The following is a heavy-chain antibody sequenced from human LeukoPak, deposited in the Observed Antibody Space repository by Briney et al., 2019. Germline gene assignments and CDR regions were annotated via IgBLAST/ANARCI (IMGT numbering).Heavy chain of an antibody. D-gene: IGHD2-15*01. V-gene: IGHV3-23*01. CDR3: AKRYCTGGSCWLMDY. CDR2: ISDSGGDT. CDR1: GFTFSTYA. Sequence: GGSLRLSCAACGFTFSTYAMSLVRQAPGKGLEWVSAISDSGGDTYYADSVKGRFTISRDNSKNTLYLQMNSLRAEDTALYYCAKRYCTGGSCWLMDYWGQGTLVTVSS. J-gene: IGHJ4*02.